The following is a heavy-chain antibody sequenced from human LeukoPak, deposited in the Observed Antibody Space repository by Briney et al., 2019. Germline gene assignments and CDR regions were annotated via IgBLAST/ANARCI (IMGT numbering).Heavy chain of an antibody. CDR3: ARRRIAARRPFGY. CDR2: INHSGST. J-gene: IGHJ4*02. D-gene: IGHD6-6*01. Sequence: SETLSLTCAVYGGSFSGYHWSWIRQPPGKGLEWIGEINHSGSTNYNPSLKSRVTISVDTSKNQFSLKLSSVTAADTAVYYCARRRIAARRPFGYRGQGTLVTVSS. V-gene: IGHV4-34*01. CDR1: GGSFSGYH.